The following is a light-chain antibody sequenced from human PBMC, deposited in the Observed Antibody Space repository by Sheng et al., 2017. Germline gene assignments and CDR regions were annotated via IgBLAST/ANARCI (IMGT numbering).Light chain of an antibody. J-gene: IGKJ2*01. Sequence: EIVLTQSPGILSLSPGERATLSCRASQSFGNNYLAWYQQIPGQAPRLLISRASTRATGIPDRFSGSGSATDFTLTISGLEPEDSAVYYCQQYGSSPYTFGQGTKLEIK. CDR3: QQYGSSPYT. V-gene: IGKV3-20*01. CDR1: QSFGNNY. CDR2: RAS.